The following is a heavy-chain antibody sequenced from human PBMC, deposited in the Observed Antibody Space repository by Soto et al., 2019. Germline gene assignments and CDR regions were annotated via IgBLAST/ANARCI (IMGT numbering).Heavy chain of an antibody. CDR3: ARLSAAAGTS. CDR2: IYYSGST. D-gene: IGHD6-13*01. Sequence: KTSETLSLTCTVSGGSISSYYWSWIRQPPGKGLEWIGYIYYSGSTNYNPSLKSRVTISVDTSKNQFSLKLSSVTAADTAVYYCARLSAAAGTSWGQGTLVTVSS. J-gene: IGHJ4*02. V-gene: IGHV4-59*01. CDR1: GGSISSYY.